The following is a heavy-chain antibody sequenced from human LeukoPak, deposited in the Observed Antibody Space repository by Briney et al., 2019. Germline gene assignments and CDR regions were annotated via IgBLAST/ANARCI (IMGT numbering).Heavy chain of an antibody. V-gene: IGHV1-69*04. J-gene: IGHJ2*01. Sequence: ASVKVSCKASGGTFSSYAISWVRQAPGQGLEWMGRIIPILGIANYAQKFQGRVTITADKSTSTAYMELSSLRSEDTAVYYCASGGNYGDYGRWYFDLWGRGTLVTVSS. CDR3: ASGGNYGDYGRWYFDL. CDR1: GGTFSSYA. D-gene: IGHD4-17*01. CDR2: IIPILGIA.